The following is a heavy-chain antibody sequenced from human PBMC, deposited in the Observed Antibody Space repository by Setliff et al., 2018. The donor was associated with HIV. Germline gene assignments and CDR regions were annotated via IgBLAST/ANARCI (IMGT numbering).Heavy chain of an antibody. V-gene: IGHV1-46*01. Sequence: ASVKVSCKASGYTFTSYYIHWVRQAPGQGLEWMGIINPSGGSTNYAQKFQGRVTLTRDTSTSTVYMELNSLKSEDTAVYYCARDVAIQLERRESVHSYYGMDVWGHGTTVTVSS. CDR1: GYTFTSYY. D-gene: IGHD1-1*01. CDR3: ARDVAIQLERRESVHSYYGMDV. CDR2: INPSGGST. J-gene: IGHJ6*02.